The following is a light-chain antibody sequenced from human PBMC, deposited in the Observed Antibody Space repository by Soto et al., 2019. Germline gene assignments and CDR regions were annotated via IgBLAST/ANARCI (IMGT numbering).Light chain of an antibody. CDR2: KAS. CDR1: QSIDSW. V-gene: IGKV1-5*03. Sequence: DIQMTQSPSTLSASIGDRVTITCRASQSIDSWLAWYQQKPGKAPKLLIYKASSLQTGVPSRFSGSGSGTEFTLTISSLQPDDFATYYCQHYNSYSGTFGQGTKVEVK. CDR3: QHYNSYSGT. J-gene: IGKJ1*01.